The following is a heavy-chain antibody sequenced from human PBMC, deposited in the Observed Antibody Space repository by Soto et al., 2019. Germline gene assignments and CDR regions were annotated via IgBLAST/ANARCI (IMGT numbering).Heavy chain of an antibody. CDR1: GYTFSSYG. J-gene: IGHJ6*02. D-gene: IGHD3-3*01. CDR3: ARASSYYDCWSDVMELYTYSMDV. CDR2: VSAHNGNT. V-gene: IGHV1-18*01. Sequence: QVQLVQSGGEVKRPGASVKVSCQASGYTFSSYGISWVRQAPGQGPQWMGWVSAHNGNTKYAQILQARLTLTTDPSTSTAYMELRSLTSDDTAVYYCARASSYYDCWSDVMELYTYSMDVWAQGATGSVS.